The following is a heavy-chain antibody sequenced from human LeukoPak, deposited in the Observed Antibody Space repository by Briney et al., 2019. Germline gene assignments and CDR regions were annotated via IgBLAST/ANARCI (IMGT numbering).Heavy chain of an antibody. CDR2: IKQDGSEK. CDR1: GFTFSSYW. Sequence: GGSLRLSCAASGFTFSSYWMSWVRQAPGKGLEWVANIKQDGSEKYYVDSVKGRFTISRDNAKNSLYLQMKSLRAEDTAVYYCASMRGGYEGYFDYWGQGTLVTVSS. J-gene: IGHJ4*02. D-gene: IGHD3-16*01. V-gene: IGHV3-7*01. CDR3: ASMRGGYEGYFDY.